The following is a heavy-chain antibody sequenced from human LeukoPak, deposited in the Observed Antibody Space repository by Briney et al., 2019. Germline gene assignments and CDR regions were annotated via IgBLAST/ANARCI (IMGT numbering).Heavy chain of an antibody. J-gene: IGHJ4*02. D-gene: IGHD3-3*01. Sequence: GGSLRLSCAASGFTFSSYAMHWVRQAPGKGLEFVPAISTNGAGTYYANSVRGRFTISRDNSKNTLYLQMGSLRAEDMAVYYCARARWSGYYYFEYWGQGTLVTVSS. CDR1: GFTFSSYA. CDR3: ARARWSGYYYFEY. CDR2: ISTNGAGT. V-gene: IGHV3-64*01.